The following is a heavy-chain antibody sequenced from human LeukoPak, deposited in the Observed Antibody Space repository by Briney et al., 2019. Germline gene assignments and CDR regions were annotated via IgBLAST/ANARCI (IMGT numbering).Heavy chain of an antibody. CDR2: IYYSGST. CDR1: GGSISSSSYY. Sequence: SETLSLTCTVSGGSISSSSYYWGWIRQPPGKGLELIGSIYYSGSTYYNPSLKSRVTISVDTSKNQFSLKLSSVTAADTAVYYCARISYYDFWSGYYYYYMDVWGKGTTVTVSS. J-gene: IGHJ6*03. CDR3: ARISYYDFWSGYYYYYMDV. D-gene: IGHD3-3*01. V-gene: IGHV4-39*01.